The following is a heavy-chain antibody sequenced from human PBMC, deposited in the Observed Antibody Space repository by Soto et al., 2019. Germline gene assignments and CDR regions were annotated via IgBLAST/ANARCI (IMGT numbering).Heavy chain of an antibody. Sequence: QVHLVEFGGGVVQPGRSLRLSCVASEFTFSTYAMHWVRQAPGKGLEWVALISYAVSRQYYTDSVKGRFSISRDDSMNTLFLQMDSLRPEDTAIYYCARVSLSGDYGAGDYWGQGTLVTVAS. J-gene: IGHJ4*02. CDR3: ARVSLSGDYGAGDY. CDR2: ISYAVSRQ. V-gene: IGHV3-30-3*01. CDR1: EFTFSTYA. D-gene: IGHD4-17*01.